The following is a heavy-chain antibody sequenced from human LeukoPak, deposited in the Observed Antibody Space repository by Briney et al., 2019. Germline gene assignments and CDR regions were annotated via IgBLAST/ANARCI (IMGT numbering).Heavy chain of an antibody. CDR3: MDLGHSD. CDR1: GFTFSIYG. J-gene: IGHJ4*02. Sequence: PGGSLRLSCAASGFTFSIYGMNWVRQAPGKGLEWVASISSDATNIYYTDSVKGRFTISRDNAKNSLYLQMNSLRVEDTAVYYCMDLGHSDWGQGTLVTVSS. CDR2: ISSDATNI. D-gene: IGHD5-12*01. V-gene: IGHV3-21*01.